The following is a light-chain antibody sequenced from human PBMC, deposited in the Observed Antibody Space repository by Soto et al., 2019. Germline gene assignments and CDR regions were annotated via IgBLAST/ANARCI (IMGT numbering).Light chain of an antibody. V-gene: IGLV2-14*01. CDR1: SSDVGGYNY. Sequence: QSALTQPASVSGSPGQSITISCTGTSSDVGGYNYVSWYQQHPGKAPKLMIYEVSNRPSGVSNRFSGSKSGNTASLTISGLQAEDEARYSCSSYTSSSTPYVFGTGTKVTVL. CDR2: EVS. J-gene: IGLJ1*01. CDR3: SSYTSSSTPYV.